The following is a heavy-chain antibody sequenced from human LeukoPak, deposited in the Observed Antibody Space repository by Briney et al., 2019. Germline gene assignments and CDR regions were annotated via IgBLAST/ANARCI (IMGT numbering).Heavy chain of an antibody. D-gene: IGHD3-16*01. J-gene: IGHJ4*02. CDR1: GFTFSSYS. CDR3: ARDWVSGP. CDR2: ISSSSTI. V-gene: IGHV3-48*01. Sequence: GGSLRLSCAASGFTFSSYSMNWVRQAPGKGLEWVSYISSSSTIYYADSVKGRFTISRDNAKNSLYLQMNSLRAEGTAVYYCARDWVSGPWGQGTLVTASS.